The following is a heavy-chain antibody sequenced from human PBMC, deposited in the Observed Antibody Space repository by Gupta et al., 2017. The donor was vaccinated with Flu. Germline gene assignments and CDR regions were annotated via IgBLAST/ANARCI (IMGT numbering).Heavy chain of an antibody. V-gene: IGHV2-26*01. CDR3: ARIGSLYYYDSSGSPYFDY. Sequence: QDTLKESGPVLVKPTETLTLTRTVSGFSLSNARMGVSWIRQPPGKALEWLAHIFSNDEKSYSTSLKSRLTISKDTSKSQVALTMTNMDPVDTATYYGARIGSLYYYDSSGSPYFDYWGQGTLVTVSS. D-gene: IGHD3-22*01. J-gene: IGHJ4*02. CDR1: GFSLSNARMG. CDR2: IFSNDEK.